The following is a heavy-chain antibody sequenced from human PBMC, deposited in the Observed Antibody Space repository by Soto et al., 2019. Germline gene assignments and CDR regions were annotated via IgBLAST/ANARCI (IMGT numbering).Heavy chain of an antibody. J-gene: IGHJ5*02. CDR3: ARAHPTRAVTTYRPWFDP. CDR1: GYTFTSYG. V-gene: IGHV1-18*01. CDR2: ISAYNGNT. Sequence: ASVKVSCKASGYTFTSYGISWVRQAPGQGLEWMGWISAYNGNTNYAQKLQGRVTMTTDTSTSTAYMELRSLRSDDTAVYYCARAHPTRAVTTYRPWFDPWGQGTLVTVSS. D-gene: IGHD4-17*01.